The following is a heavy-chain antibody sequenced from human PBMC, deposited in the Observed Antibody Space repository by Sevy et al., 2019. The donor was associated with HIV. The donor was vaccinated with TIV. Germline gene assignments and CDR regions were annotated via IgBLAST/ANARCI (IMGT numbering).Heavy chain of an antibody. CDR2: ISATGGST. CDR3: AKTLQKLPFHPHYFDY. Sequence: GGSLRPSCAASGFTLGSYTMNWVRQAPGKGLVWVASISATGGSTYYADSVKGRFTISRDVSKGILYLQMNSLTAEDTAIFYCAKTLQKLPFHPHYFDYWGQGTLVTVSS. J-gene: IGHJ4*02. V-gene: IGHV3-23*01. D-gene: IGHD2-21*02. CDR1: GFTLGSYT.